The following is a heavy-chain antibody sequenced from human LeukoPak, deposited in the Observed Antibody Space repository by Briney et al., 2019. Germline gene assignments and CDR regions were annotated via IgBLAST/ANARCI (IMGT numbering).Heavy chain of an antibody. Sequence: PSETLSLTCTVSGGSISSYYWSWIRQPPGKGLEWIGYIYYSGSTNYNPSLKSRVTISVDTSKSQFSLKLSSVTAADTAVYYCARFKRHCSGGSCYGWFDPWGQGTLVTVSS. CDR2: IYYSGST. D-gene: IGHD2-15*01. CDR1: GGSISSYY. J-gene: IGHJ5*02. V-gene: IGHV4-59*01. CDR3: ARFKRHCSGGSCYGWFDP.